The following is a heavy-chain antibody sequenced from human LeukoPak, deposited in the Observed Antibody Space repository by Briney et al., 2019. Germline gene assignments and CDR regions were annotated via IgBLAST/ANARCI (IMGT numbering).Heavy chain of an antibody. CDR2: IWYDGSNK. V-gene: IGHV3-33*01. Sequence: GRSLRLSCAASGFTFSSYGMHWVRQAPGKGLEWVAVIWYDGSNKYYADSVKGRFTISRDDSKNTLYLQMNSLRAEDTAVYYCARDKRSITMIAAGYFDYWGQGTLVTVSS. CDR1: GFTFSSYG. J-gene: IGHJ4*02. D-gene: IGHD3-22*01. CDR3: ARDKRSITMIAAGYFDY.